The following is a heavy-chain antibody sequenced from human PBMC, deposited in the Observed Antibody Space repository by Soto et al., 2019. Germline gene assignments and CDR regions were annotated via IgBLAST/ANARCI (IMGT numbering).Heavy chain of an antibody. V-gene: IGHV3-15*07. CDR2: IKSKTDGGTT. D-gene: IGHD2-2*01. Sequence: PGGSLRLSCAASGFTFSNAWMNWVRQAPGKGLEWVGRIKSKTDGGTTDYAAPVKGRFTISRDDSKNTLYLQMNSLKTEDTAVYYCMAAILDYYYYYGMDVWGQGTTVTVSS. CDR1: GFTFSNAW. CDR3: MAAILDYYYYYGMDV. J-gene: IGHJ6*02.